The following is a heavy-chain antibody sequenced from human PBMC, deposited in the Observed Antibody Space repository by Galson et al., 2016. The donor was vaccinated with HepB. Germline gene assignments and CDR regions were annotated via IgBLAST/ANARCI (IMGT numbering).Heavy chain of an antibody. Sequence: SLRLSCAASGFAFGSHWMHWVRQVPGKGLVWVSRINSDGTISNYADSVEGRFTISRDNAENSLYLQMNSLRVEDTAVYYCARPGYRWGQGTLVTVSS. CDR1: GFAFGSHW. CDR2: INSDGTIS. D-gene: IGHD2-15*01. J-gene: IGHJ4*02. CDR3: ARPGYR. V-gene: IGHV3-74*01.